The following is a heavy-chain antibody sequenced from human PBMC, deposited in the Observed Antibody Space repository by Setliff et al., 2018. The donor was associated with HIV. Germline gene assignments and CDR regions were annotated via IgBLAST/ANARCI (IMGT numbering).Heavy chain of an antibody. CDR2: IIWNSGFT. CDR1: GLTSNDHG. D-gene: IGHD3-10*01. Sequence: GGSLRLSCATSGLTSNDHGMHWVRQVPGKGLEWVAGIIWNSGFTGYADSVKGRFTISRDNAKNSLYLHMNSLRLEDTALYYCGKDILPGGLAKWGQGTLVTVSS. CDR3: GKDILPGGLAK. J-gene: IGHJ4*02. V-gene: IGHV3-9*02.